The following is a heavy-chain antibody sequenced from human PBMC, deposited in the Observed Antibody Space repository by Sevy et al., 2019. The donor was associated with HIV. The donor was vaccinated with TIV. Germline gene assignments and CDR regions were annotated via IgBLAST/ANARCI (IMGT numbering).Heavy chain of an antibody. J-gene: IGHJ4*02. D-gene: IGHD4-17*01. CDR1: GLTVSSNS. V-gene: IGHV3-53*01. CDR3: ARDRDGGYYFDY. CDR2: VSTGGTP. Sequence: GGSLRLSCAASGLTVSSNSMSWVRQPPGEGLEWVSGVSTGGTPYYADSVKGRFTISRDNSKNTLNLQMNSLRAEDTAVYYCARDRDGGYYFDYWGLGTLVTVSS.